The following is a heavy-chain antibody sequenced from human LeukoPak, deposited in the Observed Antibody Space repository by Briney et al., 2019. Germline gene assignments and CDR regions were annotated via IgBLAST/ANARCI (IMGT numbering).Heavy chain of an antibody. V-gene: IGHV1-69*13. CDR1: GYTFTGYY. CDR2: IIPIFGTA. Sequence: ASVKVSCKSSGYTFTGYYMHWVRQAPGQGLEWMEGIIPIFGTANYAQKFQGRVTITADESTSTAYMELSSLRSEDTAVYYCARVRDSLFDIWGQGTMVTVSS. CDR3: ARVRDSLFDI. J-gene: IGHJ3*02. D-gene: IGHD3-22*01.